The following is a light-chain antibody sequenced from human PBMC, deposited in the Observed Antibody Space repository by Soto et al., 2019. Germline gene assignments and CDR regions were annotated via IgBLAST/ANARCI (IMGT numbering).Light chain of an antibody. J-gene: IGKJ4*01. CDR2: DAS. V-gene: IGKV1-33*01. CDR1: QDISNH. CDR3: QQFNNIPLT. Sequence: IRSNHSQTSLSASVCYRRTITCQATQDISNHLNWYQQKPGKAPNLLIYDASNLEMGVPSRFSGSGSGTNFTLIIRSLQPEDLATYYCQQFNNIPLTFGGGTKVDTK.